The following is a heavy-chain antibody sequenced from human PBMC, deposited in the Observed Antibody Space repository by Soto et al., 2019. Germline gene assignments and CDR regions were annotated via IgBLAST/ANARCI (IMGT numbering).Heavy chain of an antibody. CDR2: ISYYGSNK. CDR3: ANSDSKNSSGWYNYFDD. J-gene: IGHJ4*02. D-gene: IGHD6-19*01. V-gene: IGHV3-30*18. Sequence: SLRLSCAPSGFTFSSYGMHLVRQAPGKGLEWVSVISYYGSNKYYSDSVKGRFTISRDNSKNTLYLQMNSLRAEDTAVYYCANSDSKNSSGWYNYFDDWGQGTLVTVSS. CDR1: GFTFSSYG.